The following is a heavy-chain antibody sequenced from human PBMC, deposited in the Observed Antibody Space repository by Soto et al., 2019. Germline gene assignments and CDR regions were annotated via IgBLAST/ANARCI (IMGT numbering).Heavy chain of an antibody. Sequence: PSETLSLTCAVSGGSISSGGYSRSRIRQPPGKDLEWIGYVYHSGSTYYNPSLKSRVTISVDRSKNQFSLKLSSVTAADTAVYYCARHPERIAQIGWFDPWGQGTLVTVSS. D-gene: IGHD6-13*01. J-gene: IGHJ5*02. CDR1: GGSISSGGYS. CDR3: ARHPERIAQIGWFDP. V-gene: IGHV4-30-2*01. CDR2: VYHSGST.